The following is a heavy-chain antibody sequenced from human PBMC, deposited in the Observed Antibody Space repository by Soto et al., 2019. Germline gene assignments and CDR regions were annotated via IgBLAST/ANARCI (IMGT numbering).Heavy chain of an antibody. V-gene: IGHV1-18*01. D-gene: IGHD3-22*01. CDR2: ISAHTGSS. Sequence: QVQLVQSGAEVKKPGASVKVSCKASGYTFTSSGMSWVRQAPGQGLEWMGWISAHTGSSEYAQRCQGRVTMTTDRSTSTAYMELRSLRSDDTAVYYCARAFFYKGSDSRGYSFADFDFWGPGTLVTVSS. CDR1: GYTFTSSG. CDR3: ARAFFYKGSDSRGYSFADFDF. J-gene: IGHJ3*01.